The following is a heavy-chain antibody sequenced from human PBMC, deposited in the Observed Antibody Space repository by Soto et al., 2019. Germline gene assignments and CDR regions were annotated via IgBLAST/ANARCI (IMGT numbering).Heavy chain of an antibody. CDR3: ANTASTTIRDGFDH. CDR1: GFTFSSYA. CDR2: ISGSGSNP. D-gene: IGHD1-1*01. Sequence: EVQVLESGGGLVQPGGSLRLSCAASGFTFSSYAMSWVRQAPGQGLEWVSAISGSGSNPYYADSAKGRFTISRDNSKHTMYLQMNRLRAEDTALYYCANTASTTIRDGFDHWGQGTLVTVSS. V-gene: IGHV3-23*01. J-gene: IGHJ4*02.